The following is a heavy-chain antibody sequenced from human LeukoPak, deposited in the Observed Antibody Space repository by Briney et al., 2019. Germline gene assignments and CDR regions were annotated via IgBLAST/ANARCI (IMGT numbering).Heavy chain of an antibody. D-gene: IGHD2-2*01. CDR2: IKQDGSEK. Sequence: PGGSLRLSCAASGFTFSSYWMSWVRQAPGKGLEWVANIKQDGSEKYYVDSVKGRFTISRENAKNSLYVQMNSVRAEDTAVYYCARVPLIVVVPAASYYFDYWGQGTLVTVSS. CDR1: GFTFSSYW. V-gene: IGHV3-7*01. CDR3: ARVPLIVVVPAASYYFDY. J-gene: IGHJ4*02.